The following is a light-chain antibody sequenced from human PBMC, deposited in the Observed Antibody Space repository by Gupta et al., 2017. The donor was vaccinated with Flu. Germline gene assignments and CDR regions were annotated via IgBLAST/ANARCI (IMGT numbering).Light chain of an antibody. CDR2: EVT. V-gene: IGLV2-14*01. CDR1: SSNLGD. J-gene: IGLJ3*02. CDR3: SSVIGRATWV. Sequence: SALTPPASVSGSPGQSITISCTETSSNLGDVSWFQQHPGKAPQVLIYEVTNRPAGVSDRFSGSKSGNTAALTISGLQAEDEADYYGSSVIGRATWVFGGGTRLTVL.